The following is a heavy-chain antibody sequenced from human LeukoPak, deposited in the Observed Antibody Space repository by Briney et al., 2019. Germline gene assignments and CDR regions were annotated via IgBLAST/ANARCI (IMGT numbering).Heavy chain of an antibody. J-gene: IGHJ3*01. CDR1: GFAFVIYW. D-gene: IGHD3-3*01. CDR3: VSLRVSTVQDFCDL. CDR2: IKKDGSIK. Sequence: PGGSLRLSCAASGFAFVIYWMTWVRQAPGKGLEWVANIKKDGSIKQYVDAVRGRFTVSRDNAKNSLYLQMSSLRADDTALYFCVSLRVSTVQDFCDLGGQGTMVTVSS. V-gene: IGHV3-7*01.